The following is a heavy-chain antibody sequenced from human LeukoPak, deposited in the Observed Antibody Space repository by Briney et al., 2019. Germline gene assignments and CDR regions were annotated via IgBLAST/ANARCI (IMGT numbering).Heavy chain of an antibody. CDR2: IYYSGST. V-gene: IGHV4-39*01. CDR1: GGSISSSSYY. Sequence: SETLSLTCTVSGGSISSSSYYWGWIRQPPGKGLEWIGSIYYSGSTYYNPSLKSRVTISVDTSKNQFSLELSSVTAADTAVYYCARVGTTKNNYWGQGTLVSVSS. CDR3: ARVGTTKNNY. J-gene: IGHJ4*02. D-gene: IGHD7-27*01.